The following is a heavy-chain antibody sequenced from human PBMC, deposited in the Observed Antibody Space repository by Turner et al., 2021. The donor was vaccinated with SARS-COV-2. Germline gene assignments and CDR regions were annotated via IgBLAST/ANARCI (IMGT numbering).Heavy chain of an antibody. CDR1: GVTFSSYG. Sequence: QVQLVESGGGVVQPGRSLRTSCAASGVTFSSYGMHWVRQAPGKGLEWVAFISFDGSSKYYAESVKGRFTISRDNSKNTLYLQMNSLRAEDTAIYYCAKDHGLHDYYDSSGYWGTFDYWGQGTLVTVSS. V-gene: IGHV3-30*18. D-gene: IGHD3-22*01. CDR3: AKDHGLHDYYDSSGYWGTFDY. CDR2: ISFDGSSK. J-gene: IGHJ4*02.